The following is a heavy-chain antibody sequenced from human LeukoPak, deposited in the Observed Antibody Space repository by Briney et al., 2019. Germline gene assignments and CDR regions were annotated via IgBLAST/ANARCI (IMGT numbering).Heavy chain of an antibody. Sequence: GRSLRLSCAASGFTFSSYGMHWVRQAPGKGLEWVAVIWYDGSNKYYADSVKGRFTISRDNSKNTLYLQMNSLRAEDTAVYYCAKEDRIVGATLFDYWGQGTLVTVSS. CDR2: IWYDGSNK. CDR1: GFTFSSYG. V-gene: IGHV3-33*06. J-gene: IGHJ4*02. D-gene: IGHD1-26*01. CDR3: AKEDRIVGATLFDY.